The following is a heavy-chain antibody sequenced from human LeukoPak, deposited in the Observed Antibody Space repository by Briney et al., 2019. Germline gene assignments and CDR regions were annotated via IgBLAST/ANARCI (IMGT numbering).Heavy chain of an antibody. Sequence: PGGSLRLSCAASGFTFSGYWMSWVRQAPGKGLEWVANIKQDGSEKYYVDSVKGRFTISRDNAKNSLYLQMNSLRAEDTAVYYCATTGGAYCGGDCSFDYWGQGTLVTVSS. CDR1: GFTFSGYW. D-gene: IGHD2-21*01. J-gene: IGHJ4*02. CDR3: ATTGGAYCGGDCSFDY. CDR2: IKQDGSEK. V-gene: IGHV3-7*01.